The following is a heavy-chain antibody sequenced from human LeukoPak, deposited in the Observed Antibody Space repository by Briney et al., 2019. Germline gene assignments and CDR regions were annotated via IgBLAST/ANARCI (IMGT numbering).Heavy chain of an antibody. V-gene: IGHV4-30-2*01. Sequence: KTSETLSLTCAVSGGSISSGGYSWSWIRQPPGKGLEWIGYIYHSGSTNYNPSLKSRVTMSVDTSKNQFSLKLSSVAAADTAVYYCARDFRSWELPYYYYYMDVWGKGTTVTVSS. CDR2: IYHSGST. J-gene: IGHJ6*03. D-gene: IGHD1-26*01. CDR1: GGSISSGGYS. CDR3: ARDFRSWELPYYYYYMDV.